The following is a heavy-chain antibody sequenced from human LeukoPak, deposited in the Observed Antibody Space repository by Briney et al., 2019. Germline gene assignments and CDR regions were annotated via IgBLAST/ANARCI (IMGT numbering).Heavy chain of an antibody. CDR3: ARGYSSWYQFDY. V-gene: IGHV4-59*01. D-gene: IGHD6-13*01. CDR1: GGSISGYY. CDR2: IYYSGST. J-gene: IGHJ4*02. Sequence: SETLSLTCTVSGGSISGYYWSWIRQPPGKGLEWIGYIYYSGSTNYNPSLKSRVTISVDTSKNQFSLKLSSVTAADTAVYYCARGYSSWYQFDYWGQGTLVTVSS.